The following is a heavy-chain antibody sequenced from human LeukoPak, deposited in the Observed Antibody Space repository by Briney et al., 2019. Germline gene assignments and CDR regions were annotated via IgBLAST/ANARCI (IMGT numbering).Heavy chain of an antibody. Sequence: SETLSLTCAVYGGSFSGYYWSWIRQPPGKGLEWIGEINHSGSTNYNPSLKSRVTISVDTSKNQFTLKLSSVTAADTAVYYCARGSPLGAIPYYFDYWGQGTLVTVSS. D-gene: IGHD1-26*01. V-gene: IGHV4-34*01. J-gene: IGHJ4*02. CDR2: INHSGST. CDR1: GGSFSGYY. CDR3: ARGSPLGAIPYYFDY.